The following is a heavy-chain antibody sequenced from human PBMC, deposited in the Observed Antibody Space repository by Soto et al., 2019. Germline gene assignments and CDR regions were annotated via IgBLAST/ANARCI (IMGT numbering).Heavy chain of an antibody. Sequence: GAPAKVSRKASGYSVNSYGITGVRQATGQGLEWMGWVSGYTLDTIYVQKFQGRVTMTTDTSTSTAHMELRSLTYDDTAVYYCARSPRIVTPASAITAFTYWGKGTQVPVSP. J-gene: IGHJ4*02. CDR1: GYSVNSYG. CDR2: VSGYTLDT. D-gene: IGHD3-16*02. CDR3: ARSPRIVTPASAITAFTY. V-gene: IGHV1-18*01.